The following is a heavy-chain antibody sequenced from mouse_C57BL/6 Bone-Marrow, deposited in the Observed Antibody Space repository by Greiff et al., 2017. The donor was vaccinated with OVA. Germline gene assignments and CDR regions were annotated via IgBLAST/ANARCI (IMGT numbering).Heavy chain of an antibody. CDR2: ISYDGSN. Sequence: EVQLQESGPGLVKPSQSLSLTCSVTGYSITSGYYWNWIRQFPGNKLEWMGYISYDGSNNYNPSLKNRISITRDTSKNQFFLKLNSVTTEDTATYYCARDTIYDGYYGVFDYWGQGTTLTVSS. CDR1: GYSITSGYY. V-gene: IGHV3-6*01. D-gene: IGHD2-3*01. J-gene: IGHJ2*01. CDR3: ARDTIYDGYYGVFDY.